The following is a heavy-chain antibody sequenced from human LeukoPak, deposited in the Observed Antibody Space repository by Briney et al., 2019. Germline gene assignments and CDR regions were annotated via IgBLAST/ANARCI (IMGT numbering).Heavy chain of an antibody. V-gene: IGHV4-30-2*01. CDR1: GASISSGGYS. Sequence: PSETLSLTCAVSGASISSGGYSWRWIRQPPGNGLEWIGYIYQNGATYYNPSLESRVTISVDRSKDQFSLKLSSVTAADTALYYCARVNGDGDYVYFDYWGQGTLVTVSS. CDR2: IYQNGAT. D-gene: IGHD4-17*01. J-gene: IGHJ4*02. CDR3: ARVNGDGDYVYFDY.